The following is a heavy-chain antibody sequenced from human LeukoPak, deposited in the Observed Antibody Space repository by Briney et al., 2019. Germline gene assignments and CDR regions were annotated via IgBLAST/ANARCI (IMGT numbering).Heavy chain of an antibody. J-gene: IGHJ5*02. CDR2: IYYSGST. CDR3: ARLYGDFPWGWFDP. V-gene: IGHV4-59*08. D-gene: IGHD4-17*01. CDR1: GGSISNYY. Sequence: SETLSLTCTVSGGSISNYYWSWIRQPPGKGLEWIGYIYYSGSTNYNPSLKSRVTISVDTSKNQFSLKLSSVTAADTAVYYCARLYGDFPWGWFDPWGQGTLVTVSS.